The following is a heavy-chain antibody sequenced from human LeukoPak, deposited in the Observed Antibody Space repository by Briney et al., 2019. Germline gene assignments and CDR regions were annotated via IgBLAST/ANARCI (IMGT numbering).Heavy chain of an antibody. V-gene: IGHV4-59*01. J-gene: IGHJ5*02. Sequence: SETLSLTCTVSGGSISSYYWSWIRQPPGKGLEWIGYIYYSGSTNYNPSLKSRVTISVDTSKNQFSLKLSSVTAADTAVYYCASTYVSARGDWFDPWGQGTLVTVSS. CDR2: IYYSGST. D-gene: IGHD3-10*01. CDR1: GGSISSYY. CDR3: ASTYVSARGDWFDP.